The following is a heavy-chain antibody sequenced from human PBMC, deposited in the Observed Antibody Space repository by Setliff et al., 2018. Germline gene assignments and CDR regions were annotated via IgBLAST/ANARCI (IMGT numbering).Heavy chain of an antibody. CDR3: ARQTATGSSATFDS. D-gene: IGHD2-21*02. J-gene: IGHJ4*02. Sequence: LSLTCTVSGGSMSGYFWTWIRQPAGKGLEWIGRIHPSGATNYNPSLMSRLTMSIDTSNNHFTLKVNSVTAADTAVYYCARQTATGSSATFDSWGQGTLVTVS. V-gene: IGHV4-4*07. CDR1: GGSMSGYF. CDR2: IHPSGAT.